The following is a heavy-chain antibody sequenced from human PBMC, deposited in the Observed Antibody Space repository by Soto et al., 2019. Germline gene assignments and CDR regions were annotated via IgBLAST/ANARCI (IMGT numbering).Heavy chain of an antibody. CDR3: ARRVVVDARYDI. CDR2: IXAYNGXT. CDR1: GSTFTRYG. Sequence: XSVKVSCKASGSTFTRYGISWVRQAPGQGLEWMGWIXAYNGXTHYAKKLQGXXTMTTDTXXXTDYMELRRLRSEDTAVYYCARRVVVDARYDIWGQGTMVTVSS. V-gene: IGHV1-18*01. J-gene: IGHJ3*02. D-gene: IGHD2-15*01.